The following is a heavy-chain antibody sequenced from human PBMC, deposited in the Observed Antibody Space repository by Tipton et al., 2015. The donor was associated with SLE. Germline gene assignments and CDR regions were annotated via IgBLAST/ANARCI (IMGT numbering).Heavy chain of an antibody. CDR3: AREYFDSSGYHYGWLDP. CDR1: GNTFSRYA. V-gene: IGHV1-3*01. J-gene: IGHJ5*02. D-gene: IGHD3-22*01. CDR2: INAGNGNT. Sequence: QLVQSGAEVKKPGASVKVSCKASGNTFSRYAVHWVRQDPGQRLEWMGWINAGNGNTKYSQKFQGRVTITRDTSATIAYMEMSSLRSEDTAVYYCAREYFDSSGYHYGWLDPWGQGTLVTVSS.